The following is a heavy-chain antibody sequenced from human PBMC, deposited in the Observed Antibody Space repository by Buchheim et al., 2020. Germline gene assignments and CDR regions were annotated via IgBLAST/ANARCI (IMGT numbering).Heavy chain of an antibody. Sequence: QVQLVESGGGVVQPGRSLRLSCAASGFTFSSYAMHWVRQAPGKGLEWVAVISYDGSNKYYADSVKGRFTISRDNSKNTQYLQMNSLRAEDTAVYYCARARILPSMDVWGQGTT. D-gene: IGHD2-15*01. J-gene: IGHJ6*02. CDR1: GFTFSSYA. CDR3: ARARILPSMDV. CDR2: ISYDGSNK. V-gene: IGHV3-30*01.